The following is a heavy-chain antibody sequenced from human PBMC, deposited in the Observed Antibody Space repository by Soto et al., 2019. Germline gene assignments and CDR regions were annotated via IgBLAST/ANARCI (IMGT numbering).Heavy chain of an antibody. D-gene: IGHD2-15*01. CDR2: IIPIFGTA. J-gene: IGHJ6*02. CDR3: ARCLVVSTSGRDYYYGMDV. CDR1: GGTFSSYA. V-gene: IGHV1-69*12. Sequence: QVQLVQPGAEVKKPGSSVKVSCKASGGTFSSYAISWVRQAPGQGLEWMGGIIPIFGTANYAQKFQGRVTITADESTSTAYMELSSLGSEDTAVYYCARCLVVSTSGRDYYYGMDVWGQGTTVTVSS.